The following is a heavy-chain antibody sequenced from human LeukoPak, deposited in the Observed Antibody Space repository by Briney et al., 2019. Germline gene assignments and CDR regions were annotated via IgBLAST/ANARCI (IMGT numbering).Heavy chain of an antibody. CDR1: GFTFSSYV. CDR3: AKTGGTYYGSDY. CDR2: ISGSCSTT. Sequence: PGGSLRLSCAASGFTFSSYVMSWVRQAPGKGLEWVSSISGSCSTTYYADTVKGRFTISRDNSKNTLYLQMNSLRGEDTALYYCAKTGGTYYGSDYWGQGTLVTVSS. V-gene: IGHV3-23*01. D-gene: IGHD1-26*01. J-gene: IGHJ4*02.